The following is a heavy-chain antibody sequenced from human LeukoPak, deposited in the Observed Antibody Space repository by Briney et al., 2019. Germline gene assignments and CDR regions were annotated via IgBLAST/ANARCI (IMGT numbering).Heavy chain of an antibody. CDR3: GRRRIDCSDTGCYVDY. Sequence: ASVKVSCKASGYTFTSYYIHWMRQAPGQGLEWMGWMNPSRGDTSYAQKFQGRVTMTRDTPINTAYMELSGLTSDDTAVYYCGRRRIDCSDTGCYVDYWGQGTLVTVSS. J-gene: IGHJ4*02. V-gene: IGHV1-2*02. CDR2: MNPSRGDT. D-gene: IGHD2-15*01. CDR1: GYTFTSYY.